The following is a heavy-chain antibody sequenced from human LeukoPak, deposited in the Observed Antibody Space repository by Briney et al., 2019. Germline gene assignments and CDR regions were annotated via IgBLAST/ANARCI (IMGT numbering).Heavy chain of an antibody. D-gene: IGHD5-18*01. Sequence: GGSLRLSCAASGFTFDDYAMHWVRQAPGKGLEWVSGISWNSGSIGYADSVKGRFTISRDNAKSSLYLQMNSLRAEDMALYYCAKGAGYSYGYGFDYWGQGTLVTVSS. CDR1: GFTFDDYA. CDR2: ISWNSGSI. V-gene: IGHV3-9*03. CDR3: AKGAGYSYGYGFDY. J-gene: IGHJ4*02.